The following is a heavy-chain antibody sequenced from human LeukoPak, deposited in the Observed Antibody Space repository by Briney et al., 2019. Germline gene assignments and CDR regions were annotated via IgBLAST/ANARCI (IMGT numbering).Heavy chain of an antibody. CDR2: IYYSGST. CDR1: GGSISSSSYY. D-gene: IGHD2-15*01. J-gene: IGHJ4*02. CDR3: ARWPVVAATPFDY. V-gene: IGHV4-39*07. Sequence: SETRSLTCTVSGGSISSSSYYWGWIRQPPGKGLEWIGSIYYSGSTYYNPSLKSRVTISVDTSKNQFSLKLSSVTAADTAVYYCARWPVVAATPFDYWGQGTLVTVSS.